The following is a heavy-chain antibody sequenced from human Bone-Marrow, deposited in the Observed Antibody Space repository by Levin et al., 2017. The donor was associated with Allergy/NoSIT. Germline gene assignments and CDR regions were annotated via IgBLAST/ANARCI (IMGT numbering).Heavy chain of an antibody. V-gene: IGHV1-8*01. CDR2: MNSNSADT. D-gene: IGHD1-26*01. CDR1: GYSFTSYD. J-gene: IGHJ6*02. CDR3: VRASYSYYYYAMDV. Sequence: EASVKVSCKASGYSFTSYDINWVRQATGQGLEWMGWMNSNSADTGYAQRFQGRVTMTRDISTSTAYMELSSLRSEDTAVYYCVRASYSYYYYAMDVWGQGTTVTVS.